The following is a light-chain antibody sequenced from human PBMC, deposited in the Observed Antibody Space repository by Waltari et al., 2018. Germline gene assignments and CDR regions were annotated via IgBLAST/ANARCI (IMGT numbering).Light chain of an antibody. V-gene: IGKV1-5*03. CDR1: QSISSW. CDR3: QQYNDYSGT. Sequence: DIQMTQSPSTLSASVGDRVTITRRASQSISSWLAWYQQKPGKAPKLLIYEASSLDSGVPARFSGGGYGPEFTLTISSLQPDDLATYYCQQYNDYSGTFGRGTKVEIK. J-gene: IGKJ4*01. CDR2: EAS.